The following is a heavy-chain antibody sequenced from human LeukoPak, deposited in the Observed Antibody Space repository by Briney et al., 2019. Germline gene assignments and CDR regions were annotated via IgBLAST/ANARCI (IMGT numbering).Heavy chain of an antibody. D-gene: IGHD3-22*01. CDR1: GFTFSSYS. Sequence: GGSLRLSCAASGFTFSSYSMNWVRQAPGKGLEWVSSISSSSSYIYYADSVKGRFTISRDNAKNSLYLQMNSLRAEDTAVYYCASLYDSSGYYYFDYWGQGTLVTASS. J-gene: IGHJ4*02. CDR3: ASLYDSSGYYYFDY. CDR2: ISSSSSYI. V-gene: IGHV3-21*01.